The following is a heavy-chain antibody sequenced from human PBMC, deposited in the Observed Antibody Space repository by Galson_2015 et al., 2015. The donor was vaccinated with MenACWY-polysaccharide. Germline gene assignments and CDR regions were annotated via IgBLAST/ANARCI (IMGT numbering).Heavy chain of an antibody. V-gene: IGHV3-23*01. Sequence: SLRLSCAASGFTFTNYAMSWVRQTPGEGLEWVSAITVSGDNTYYADSVKGRFAIPRGNSKNTLSLQMNSLRTEDTAVYYCAKGLRGPAAGTDYFDYWGQGTLDTVSS. CDR3: AKGLRGPAAGTDYFDY. D-gene: IGHD6-13*01. CDR1: GFTFTNYA. J-gene: IGHJ4*02. CDR2: ITVSGDNT.